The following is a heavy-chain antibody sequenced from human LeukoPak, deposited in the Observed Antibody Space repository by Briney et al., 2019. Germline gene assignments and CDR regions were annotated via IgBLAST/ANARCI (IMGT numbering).Heavy chain of an antibody. J-gene: IGHJ1*01. CDR3: ARGHSPVATKVSYFQH. CDR2: INHSGST. CDR1: GGSFSGYY. D-gene: IGHD5-12*01. V-gene: IGHV4-34*01. Sequence: SETLSLTCAVYGGSFSGYYWSWIRQPPGKGLEWIGEINHSGSTNYNPSLKSRVTILVDTSKNQFSLKLSSVTAADTAVYYCARGHSPVATKVSYFQHWGQGTLVTVSS.